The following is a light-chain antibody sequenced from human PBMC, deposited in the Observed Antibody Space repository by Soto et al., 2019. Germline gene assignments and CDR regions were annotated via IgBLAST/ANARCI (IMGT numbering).Light chain of an antibody. CDR1: SSNIGSNY. Sequence: QSVLTQPPSASATPGQRITISCFGSSSNIGSNYGYWYQQLPGTAPKLLISRDDERPSGVPDRFSGSASGTSASLAISGVRSEDEADYFCAACDDSLRAPVFGGGTKLTVL. CDR2: RDD. CDR3: AACDDSLRAPV. V-gene: IGLV1-47*01. J-gene: IGLJ2*01.